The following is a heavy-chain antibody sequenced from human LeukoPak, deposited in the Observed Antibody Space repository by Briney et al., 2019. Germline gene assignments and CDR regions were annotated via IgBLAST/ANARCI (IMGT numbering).Heavy chain of an antibody. CDR2: ISGSGGST. V-gene: IGHV3-23*01. CDR1: GFTFSTFA. Sequence: PGGSLRLSCAASGFTFSTFAMIWVRQPPGKGLEWVSAISGSGGSTYHADSVKGRFTISRDNSKNTLYLQMNSLRAEDTAVYYCAKEVVVVAATSSLDDYWGQGTLVSVSS. D-gene: IGHD2-15*01. CDR3: AKEVVVVAATSSLDDY. J-gene: IGHJ4*02.